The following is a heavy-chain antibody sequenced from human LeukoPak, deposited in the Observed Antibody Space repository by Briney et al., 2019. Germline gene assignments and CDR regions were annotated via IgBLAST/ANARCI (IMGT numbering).Heavy chain of an antibody. J-gene: IGHJ4*02. V-gene: IGHV3-23*01. D-gene: IGHD2-8*01. CDR3: AKDLRPDGVDNFDH. CDR1: GFNFNSYT. Sequence: PGGSLRLSCAASGFNFNSYTMNWVRQAPGKGLQWVANILASGSPTYYADSVKGRFIISRDNSKNTVYLQMNGLRVEDTAIYYCAKDLRPDGVDNFDHWGQGILVTVSS. CDR2: ILASGSPT.